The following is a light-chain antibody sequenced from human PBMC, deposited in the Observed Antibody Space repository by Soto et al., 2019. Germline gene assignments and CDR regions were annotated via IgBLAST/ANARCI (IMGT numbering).Light chain of an antibody. CDR2: GNH. CDR1: SSNIGNNY. Sequence: QAVLTQPPSVSAAPGQKVTISCAGSSSNIGNNYVTWYQQLPGTVPKLLIYGNHRRPSGIPDRFSGSKSGTSATLGITGLQTGDDADYYCGTWDSSLSAWVFGGGTKVTVL. CDR3: GTWDSSLSAWV. J-gene: IGLJ3*02. V-gene: IGLV1-51*01.